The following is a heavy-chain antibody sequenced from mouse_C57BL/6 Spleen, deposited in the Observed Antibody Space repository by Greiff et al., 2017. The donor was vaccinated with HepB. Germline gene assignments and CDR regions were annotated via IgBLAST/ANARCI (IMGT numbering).Heavy chain of an antibody. V-gene: IGHV1-54*01. CDR1: GYAFTNYL. J-gene: IGHJ2*01. CDR2: FNPGSGSM. Sequence: QVQLHQPGAELVKPGASVKMSCKASGYAFTNYLIEWVKQRPGQGLEWIGLFNPGSGSMNYNEKFKGTATLTAAKSSSTAYMQLSSLTSEDSAVYFCARLSYYGGSVDYWGQGTTLTVSA. D-gene: IGHD1-1*01. CDR3: ARLSYYGGSVDY.